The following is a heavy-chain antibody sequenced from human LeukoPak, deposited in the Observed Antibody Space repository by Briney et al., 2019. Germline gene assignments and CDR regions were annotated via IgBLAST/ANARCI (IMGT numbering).Heavy chain of an antibody. Sequence: ASVKVSCKASGYTFTNYGFSWVRQAPGQGLEWMGWISAYNGYTDYAQKFQFRVTMTTDTSTSTAYMELRSLRSDDTAVYYCAKGGYGDYGPRDFYGMDVWGQGTTVTVSS. CDR2: ISAYNGYT. V-gene: IGHV1-18*01. J-gene: IGHJ6*02. CDR3: AKGGYGDYGPRDFYGMDV. CDR1: GYTFTNYG. D-gene: IGHD4-17*01.